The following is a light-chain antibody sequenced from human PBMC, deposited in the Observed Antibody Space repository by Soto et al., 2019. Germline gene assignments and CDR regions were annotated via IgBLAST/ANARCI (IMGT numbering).Light chain of an antibody. CDR2: DAS. CDR1: ESVNIY. CDR3: QQRSIWTWTT. Sequence: EIVLTQSPATLSLSPGESATLSCRASESVNIYISWYQQKPAQAPRLLIYDASNRATGIPTRFSGSGSGTDFSLTISSLEPEDFAVYYCQQRSIWTWTTFGQGTRVELK. V-gene: IGKV3-11*01. J-gene: IGKJ1*01.